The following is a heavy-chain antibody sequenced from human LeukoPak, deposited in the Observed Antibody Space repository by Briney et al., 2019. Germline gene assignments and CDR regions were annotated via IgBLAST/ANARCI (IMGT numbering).Heavy chain of an antibody. Sequence: GGSLRLSCAASGFTFSDHYMDWVRQAPGKGLEWVGRSRNKASGYTTEYAASVRGRFTISRDDSENSLYLQMNSLTTEDTAVYYCVRDSIYYYIDYWGQGTLVTVSS. CDR2: SRNKASGYTT. J-gene: IGHJ4*02. V-gene: IGHV3-72*01. CDR1: GFTFSDHY. D-gene: IGHD3-3*02. CDR3: VRDSIYYYIDY.